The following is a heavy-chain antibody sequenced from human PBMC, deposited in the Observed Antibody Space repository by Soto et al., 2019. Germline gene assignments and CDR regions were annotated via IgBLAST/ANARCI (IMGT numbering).Heavy chain of an antibody. CDR3: ARLGQYCSSNDCYIDY. D-gene: IGHD2-2*02. V-gene: IGHV4-59*08. Sequence: WTWIRQPPGKGLEWIGSIYNSGSANYNPSLKSRVTTSVDTSKKQFSLKLSSVTAADTAVYYCARLGQYCSSNDCYIDYWGQGTLVTVSS. CDR2: IYNSGSA. J-gene: IGHJ4*02.